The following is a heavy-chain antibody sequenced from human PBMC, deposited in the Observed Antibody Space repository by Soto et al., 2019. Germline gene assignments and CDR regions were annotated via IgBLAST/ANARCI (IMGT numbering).Heavy chain of an antibody. Sequence: SPTLSLTCAISGDRVSSNSAAWNCIRHSPSRCLEWLGRTYYRSKWYNDYAVSVKSRITINPDTSKNQFSLQLNSVTPEDTAVYYCAKTPGDYYDSSGYCWGQGTLVTVSS. J-gene: IGHJ4*01. CDR2: TYYRSKWYN. D-gene: IGHD3-22*01. CDR1: GDRVSSNSAA. CDR3: AKTPGDYYDSSGYC. V-gene: IGHV6-1*01.